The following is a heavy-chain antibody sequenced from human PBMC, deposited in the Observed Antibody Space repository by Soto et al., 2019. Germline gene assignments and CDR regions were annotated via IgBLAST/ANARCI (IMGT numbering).Heavy chain of an antibody. V-gene: IGHV1-18*01. Sequence: ASVKVSCKASGYTFRNFGISWVRQAPGQGLEWMGWISAYNANANYAQKFQGRLTMTADTSTSTAYMELRSLRSDDTAMYYCAIHMSWYHYMDVWGKGTTVTVSS. D-gene: IGHD1-20*01. CDR3: AIHMSWYHYMDV. CDR2: ISAYNANA. J-gene: IGHJ6*03. CDR1: GYTFRNFG.